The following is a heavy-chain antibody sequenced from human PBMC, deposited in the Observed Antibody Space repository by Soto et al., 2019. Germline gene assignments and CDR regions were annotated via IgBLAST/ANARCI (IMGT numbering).Heavy chain of an antibody. V-gene: IGHV1-69*06. CDR2: IIPIFGTA. J-gene: IGHJ4*02. Sequence: SCKASGGTFSSYAISWVRQAPGQGLEWMGGIIPIFGTANYAQKFQGRVTITADKSTSTAYMELSSLRSEDTAVYYCARDDGEMATTFDYWGQGTLVTVSS. CDR3: ARDDGEMATTFDY. D-gene: IGHD5-12*01. CDR1: GGTFSSYA.